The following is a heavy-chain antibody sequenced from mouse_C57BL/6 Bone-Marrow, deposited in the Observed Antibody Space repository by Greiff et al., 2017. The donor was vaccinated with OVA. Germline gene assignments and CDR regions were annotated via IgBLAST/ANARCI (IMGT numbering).Heavy chain of an antibody. D-gene: IGHD2-3*01. J-gene: IGHJ3*01. CDR3: ARQGLLRFAY. V-gene: IGHV1-18*01. Sequence: VQLQQSGPELVKPGASVKIPCKASGYTFTDYNMDWVKQSHGKSLEWIGDINPNNGGTIYNQKFKGKATLTVDKSYSTASMELRSLTSEDTAAYYVARQGLLRFAYWGQGTLVTVSA. CDR2: INPNNGGT. CDR1: GYTFTDYN.